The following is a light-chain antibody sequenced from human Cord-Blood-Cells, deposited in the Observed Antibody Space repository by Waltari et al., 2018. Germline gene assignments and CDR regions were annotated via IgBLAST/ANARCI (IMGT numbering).Light chain of an antibody. V-gene: IGKV1-39*01. Sequence: DIQMTQSQSSLSASVGDRVTITCRASQSISSYLNWYQQKPGKAPKLLIYAASSLQSGVPSRFSGSGSGTDFTLTISSLQPEDFATYYCQQSYSTPLTFGPGTKVDI. CDR3: QQSYSTPLT. CDR2: AAS. J-gene: IGKJ3*01. CDR1: QSISSY.